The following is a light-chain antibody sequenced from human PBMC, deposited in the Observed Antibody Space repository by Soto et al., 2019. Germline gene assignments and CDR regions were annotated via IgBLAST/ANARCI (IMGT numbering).Light chain of an antibody. J-gene: IGKJ1*01. V-gene: IGKV3-20*01. Sequence: DILLTQSPGTLSLSTRERATLSGRASQTVRSSSLAWYQQEPGQAPRLLIYGASSRATGIPDRFSGSASGTDFTLTISRLEPEDFAVYYCQHYDSSPWTFGQGTKVDIK. CDR2: GAS. CDR1: QTVRSSS. CDR3: QHYDSSPWT.